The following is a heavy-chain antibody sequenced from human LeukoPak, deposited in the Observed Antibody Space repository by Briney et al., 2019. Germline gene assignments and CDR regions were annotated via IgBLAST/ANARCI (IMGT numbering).Heavy chain of an antibody. D-gene: IGHD2-8*01. CDR2: INHSGST. J-gene: IGHJ3*02. Sequence: PSETLSLTCAVYGGSFSGYYWSWIRQPPGKGLEWIGEINHSGSTNYNPSLKSRVTISVDTSKNQFSLKLSSVTAADTAEYYCARGLRDIVLMVYAIPAFDIWGQGTMVTVSS. CDR3: ARGLRDIVLMVYAIPAFDI. V-gene: IGHV4-34*01. CDR1: GGSFSGYY.